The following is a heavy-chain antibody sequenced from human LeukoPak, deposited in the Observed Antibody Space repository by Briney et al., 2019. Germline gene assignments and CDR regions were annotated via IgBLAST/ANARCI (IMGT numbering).Heavy chain of an antibody. V-gene: IGHV1-2*02. CDR1: GYTFTGYY. CDR2: INPNSGST. J-gene: IGHJ4*02. CDR3: ARDSPAYFDS. Sequence: ASVKVSCKASGYTFTGYYMHWVRQAPGQGLEWMGWINPNSGSTNYAQKFQGRVTMTRDTSTSTVYMELSSLRSEDTAVYYCARDSPAYFDSWGQGTLVTVSS.